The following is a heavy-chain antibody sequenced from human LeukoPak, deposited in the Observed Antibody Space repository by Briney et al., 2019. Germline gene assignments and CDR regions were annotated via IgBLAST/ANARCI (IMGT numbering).Heavy chain of an antibody. D-gene: IGHD3-22*01. CDR1: GFTFSSYA. CDR2: ISYDGSNK. Sequence: PGGSLRLSCAASGFTFSSYAMHWVRQAPGKGLEWVAVISYDGSNKYYADSVKGRFTISRDNSKNTLYLQMNSLRAEDTAVYYCARDSGDYYDSSGYYSFMDYWGQGTLVTVSS. CDR3: ARDSGDYYDSSGYYSFMDY. J-gene: IGHJ4*02. V-gene: IGHV3-30*04.